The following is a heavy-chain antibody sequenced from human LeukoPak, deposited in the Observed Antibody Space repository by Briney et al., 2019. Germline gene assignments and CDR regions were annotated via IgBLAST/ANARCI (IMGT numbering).Heavy chain of an antibody. CDR1: GYTFTSYG. V-gene: IGHV1-18*01. J-gene: IGHJ4*02. CDR3: ARDPRQYYYDSSGYHY. CDR2: ISAYNGNT. D-gene: IGHD3-22*01. Sequence: ASVKVSCKASGYTFTSYGISWVRQAPGQGLEWMGWISAYNGNTNYAQKLQGRVTMTTDTSTSTAYMELRSLRSDDTAVYYCARDPRQYYYDSSGYHYWGQGTLVTVSS.